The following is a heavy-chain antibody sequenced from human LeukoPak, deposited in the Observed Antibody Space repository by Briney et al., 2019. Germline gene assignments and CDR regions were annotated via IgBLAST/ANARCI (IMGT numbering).Heavy chain of an antibody. V-gene: IGHV3-21*01. CDR2: ISSSSSYI. D-gene: IGHD1-26*01. J-gene: IGHJ4*02. Sequence: PGGSLRLSCAASGFTFSSYSMNWVRQAPGKGLEWVSSISSSSSYIYYADSVKGRFTISRDNAKNSLYLQMNSLRAEDTAVYYCARDRWELGGPFDYWGQGTLVTVSS. CDR1: GFTFSSYS. CDR3: ARDRWELGGPFDY.